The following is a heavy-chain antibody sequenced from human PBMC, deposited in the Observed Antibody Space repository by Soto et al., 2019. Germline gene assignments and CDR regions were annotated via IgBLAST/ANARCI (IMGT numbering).Heavy chain of an antibody. D-gene: IGHD6-13*01. CDR3: ARHPERIAEIGWFEH. V-gene: IGHV3-48*01. J-gene: IGHJ5*02. CDR2: ISSSSSTI. CDR1: GFTFSSYS. Sequence: GGSLRLSCAASGFTFSSYSMNWVRQAPGKGLEWVSYISSSSSTIYYADSVKGRFTISRDNAKNSLYLQMNSLRAEDTAVYYCARHPERIAEIGWFEHWAQDTLVTVSS.